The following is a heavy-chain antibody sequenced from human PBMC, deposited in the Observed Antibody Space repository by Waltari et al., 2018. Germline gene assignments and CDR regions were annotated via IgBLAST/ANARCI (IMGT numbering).Heavy chain of an antibody. V-gene: IGHV4-39*01. CDR1: GGSISSSRYY. J-gene: IGHJ4*02. CDR2: IYYSGST. CDR3: ARHFQQYSSSEFDY. D-gene: IGHD6-6*01. Sequence: QLQLQESGPGLVKPSETLSLTCTVPGGSISSSRYYWGWIRQPPGKGLEWIGSIYYSGSTYYNPSLKSRVTISVDTSKNQFSLKLSSVTAADTAVYYCARHFQQYSSSEFDYWGQGTLVTVSS.